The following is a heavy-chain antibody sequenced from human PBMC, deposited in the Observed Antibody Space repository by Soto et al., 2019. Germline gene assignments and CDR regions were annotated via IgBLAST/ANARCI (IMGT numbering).Heavy chain of an antibody. V-gene: IGHV1-46*01. D-gene: IGHD5-12*01. Sequence: GASVKVSFKASRYTFTSYYMHWVRQAPGQGLEWMGIINPSGGSTSYAQKFQGRVTMTRDTSTSTVYMELSSLRSEDTAVYYCARGGDGYTGGSYYYYGMDVWGQGTTVTVSS. CDR1: RYTFTSYY. CDR2: INPSGGST. J-gene: IGHJ6*02. CDR3: ARGGDGYTGGSYYYYGMDV.